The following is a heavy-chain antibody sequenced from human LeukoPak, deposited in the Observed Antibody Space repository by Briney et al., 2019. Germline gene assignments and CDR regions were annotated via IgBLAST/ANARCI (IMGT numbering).Heavy chain of an antibody. CDR2: INPSGDGT. CDR1: GYTFITYY. D-gene: IGHD2-15*01. Sequence: GASVKVSCKASGYTFITYYMHWVRQAPGQGLERMGIINPSGDGTSYAQKFQGRVTMTRDTSTSTVYMELSSLRSEDTAVYYCARGVRSDCYSCFDYWGQGTLVTVSS. J-gene: IGHJ4*02. V-gene: IGHV1-46*01. CDR3: ARGVRSDCYSCFDY.